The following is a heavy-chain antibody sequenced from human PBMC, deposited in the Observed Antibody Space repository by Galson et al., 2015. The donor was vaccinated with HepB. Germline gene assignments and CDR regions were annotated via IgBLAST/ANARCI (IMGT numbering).Heavy chain of an antibody. CDR3: ASGDSGYGSGTRYNFDY. D-gene: IGHD3-10*01. CDR2: ISKTSTSI. Sequence: SLRLSCAASGFTFSTYSMNWVRQAPGKGLEWVSSISKTSTSIHYADSVKGRFIISRDNADNSLFLQMNSLRVEDTALYYCASGDSGYGSGTRYNFDYWGQGTLVTVSS. CDR1: GFTFSTYS. V-gene: IGHV3-21*01. J-gene: IGHJ4*02.